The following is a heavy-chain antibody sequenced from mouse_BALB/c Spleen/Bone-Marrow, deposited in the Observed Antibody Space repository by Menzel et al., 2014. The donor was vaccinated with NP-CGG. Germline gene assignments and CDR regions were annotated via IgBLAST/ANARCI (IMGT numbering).Heavy chain of an antibody. CDR2: ISDAGSYT. J-gene: IGHJ3*01. V-gene: IGHV5-4*02. CDR3: ARDGDYRYAWFAY. CDR1: GFTFXDYY. D-gene: IGHD2-14*01. Sequence: EVHLVESGGDLVKPGGSLKLSCAASGFTFXDYYMYWVRQTPEKRLEWVATISDAGSYTYYPDSVRGRFTISRDNAKNNLYLQMISLKSGDTAMYYCARDGDYRYAWFAYWGQGTLVTVST.